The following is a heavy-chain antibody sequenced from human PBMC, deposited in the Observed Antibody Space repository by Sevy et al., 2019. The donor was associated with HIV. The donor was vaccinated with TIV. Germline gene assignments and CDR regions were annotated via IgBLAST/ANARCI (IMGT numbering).Heavy chain of an antibody. J-gene: IGHJ5*02. D-gene: IGHD2-2*01. V-gene: IGHV4-59*01. CDR3: ARDSTYCSSTSCYGEGFDP. CDR2: IYYSGST. CDR1: GGSISSYY. Sequence: TLSLTCTVSGGSISSYYWSWIRQPPGKGLEWIGYIYYSGSTNYNPSLKSRVTISVDTSKNQFSLKLSSVTAADTAVYFWARDSTYCSSTSCYGEGFDPWGQGTLVTVSS.